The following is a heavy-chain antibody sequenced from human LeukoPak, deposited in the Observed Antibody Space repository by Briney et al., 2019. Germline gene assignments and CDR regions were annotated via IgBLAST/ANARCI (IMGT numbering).Heavy chain of an antibody. D-gene: IGHD6-19*01. CDR2: IYTSGST. J-gene: IGHJ6*03. V-gene: IGHV4-61*02. Sequence: SETLSLTCTVSGGSISSGSYYWSWIRQPAGKGLEWIGRIYTSGSTNYNPSLKSRVTISVDTSKNQFSLKLSSVTAADTAMYYCARDETYSSDWQSNHYYYYMDVWGKGTTVTVSS. CDR1: GGSISSGSYY. CDR3: ARDETYSSDWQSNHYYYYMDV.